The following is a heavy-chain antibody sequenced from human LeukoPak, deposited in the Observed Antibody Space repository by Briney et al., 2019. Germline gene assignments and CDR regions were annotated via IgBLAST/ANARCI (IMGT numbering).Heavy chain of an antibody. Sequence: GGSLRLSCAASGLTFSSYSMNWVRQAPGKGLEWVSSISSSSSYIYYADSVKGRFTISRDNAKNSLYLQMNSLRAEDTAVYYCARGLRYDSSGYYPRNFDYWGQGTTVTVSS. J-gene: IGHJ4*03. CDR2: ISSSSSYI. D-gene: IGHD3-22*01. V-gene: IGHV3-21*01. CDR1: GLTFSSYS. CDR3: ARGLRYDSSGYYPRNFDY.